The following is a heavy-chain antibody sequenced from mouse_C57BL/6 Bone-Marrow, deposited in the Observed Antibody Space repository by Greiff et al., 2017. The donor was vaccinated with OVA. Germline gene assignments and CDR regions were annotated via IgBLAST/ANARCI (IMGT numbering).Heavy chain of an antibody. CDR1: GFNIKDDY. V-gene: IGHV14-4*01. Sequence: EVKLQESGAELVRPGASVKLSCTASGFNIKDDYMHWVKQRPEQGLEWIGWIDPENGDTEYASKFQGKATITADTSSNTAYLQLSSLTSEDTAVYYCTPYSNYAWFAYWGQGTLVTVSA. CDR2: IDPENGDT. D-gene: IGHD2-5*01. CDR3: TPYSNYAWFAY. J-gene: IGHJ3*01.